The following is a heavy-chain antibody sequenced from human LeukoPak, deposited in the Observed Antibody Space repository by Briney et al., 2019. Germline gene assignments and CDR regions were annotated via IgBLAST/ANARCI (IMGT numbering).Heavy chain of an antibody. CDR2: ISYDGSNK. V-gene: IGHV3-30-3*01. CDR3: ARDKEYSADY. J-gene: IGHJ4*02. CDR1: GFTFSSYA. Sequence: PGGSLRLSCAASGFTFSSYAMSWVRQAPGKGLEWVAVISYDGSNKYYADSVKGRFTISRDNSKNTLYLQMNSLRAEDTAVYYCARDKEYSADYRGQGTLVTVSS. D-gene: IGHD5-18*01.